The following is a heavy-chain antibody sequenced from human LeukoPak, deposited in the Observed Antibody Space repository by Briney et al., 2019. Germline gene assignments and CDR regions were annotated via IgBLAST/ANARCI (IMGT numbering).Heavy chain of an antibody. CDR3: ARTMLGVSFDY. Sequence: SETLSLTCTVSGGSISSSSYYWGWIRQPPGKGLEWIGSIYYSGSTYYNPSLKSRVTISVDTSKNQFSLKLSSVTAADTAVYYCARTMLGVSFDYWGQGTLVTVPS. CDR1: GGSISSSSYY. J-gene: IGHJ4*02. V-gene: IGHV4-39*01. D-gene: IGHD1-26*01. CDR2: IYYSGST.